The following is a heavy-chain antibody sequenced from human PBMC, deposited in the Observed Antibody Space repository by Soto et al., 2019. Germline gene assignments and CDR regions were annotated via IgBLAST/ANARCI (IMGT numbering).Heavy chain of an antibody. CDR1: GGSISSSSYY. J-gene: IGHJ4*02. Sequence: SETLSLTCTVSGGSISSSSYYWGWIRQPPGKGLEWIGSIYYSGSTYYNPSLKSRVTISVDTSKNQFSLKLSSVTAADTAVYYCARGSTGYSSSWYRYWGQGTLVTVSS. V-gene: IGHV4-39*01. CDR2: IYYSGST. CDR3: ARGSTGYSSSWYRY. D-gene: IGHD6-13*01.